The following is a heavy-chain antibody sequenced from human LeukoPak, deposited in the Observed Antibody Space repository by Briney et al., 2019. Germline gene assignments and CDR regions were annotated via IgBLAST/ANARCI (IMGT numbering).Heavy chain of an antibody. Sequence: GGSLRLSCAASGFTFSSYSMNWVRQAPGKGLEWVSSISSSSSYIYYADSVKGRFTISRDNAKNSLYLQMNSLRAEDTAVYYCARDPQGYSYGYSYFDYWGQGTLVTVSS. CDR1: GFTFSSYS. V-gene: IGHV3-21*01. CDR2: ISSSSSYI. J-gene: IGHJ4*02. CDR3: ARDPQGYSYGYSYFDY. D-gene: IGHD5-18*01.